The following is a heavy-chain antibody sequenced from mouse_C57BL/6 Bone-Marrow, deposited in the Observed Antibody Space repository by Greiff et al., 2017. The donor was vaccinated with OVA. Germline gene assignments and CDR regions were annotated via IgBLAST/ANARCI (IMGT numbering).Heavy chain of an antibody. CDR1: GFNIKDDY. J-gene: IGHJ2*01. Sequence: EVQLQQSGAELVRPGASVKLSCTASGFNIKDDYMHWVKQRPEQGLEWIGWIDPENGDTEYASKFQGKATITADTSSNTAYLQLSSLTSEDTAVYYCTTRNFDYWGQGTTRTVSS. CDR2: IDPENGDT. V-gene: IGHV14-4*01. CDR3: TTRNFDY.